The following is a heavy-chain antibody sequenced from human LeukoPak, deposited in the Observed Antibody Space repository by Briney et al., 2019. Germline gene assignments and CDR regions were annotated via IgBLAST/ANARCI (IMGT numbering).Heavy chain of an antibody. J-gene: IGHJ4*02. CDR3: AREDEREWLRSGTFDY. Sequence: ASVKVSCKASGGTFSSYAISWVRQAPGQGLEGMGGIIPIFGTANYAQKFQGRVTITADESTSTAYMELSSLRSEDTAVYYCAREDEREWLRSGTFDYWGQGTLVTVSS. CDR1: GGTFSSYA. D-gene: IGHD5-12*01. CDR2: IIPIFGTA. V-gene: IGHV1-69*13.